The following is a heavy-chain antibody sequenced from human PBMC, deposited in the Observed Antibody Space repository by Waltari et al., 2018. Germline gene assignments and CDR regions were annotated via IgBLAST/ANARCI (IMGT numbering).Heavy chain of an antibody. CDR3: AKVGARSVDYFDY. D-gene: IGHD1-26*01. CDR2: ISWNSGSI. V-gene: IGHV3-9*01. J-gene: IGHJ4*02. Sequence: EVQLVESGGGLVQPGRSLRLSCVASGFTFDDYAMHWVRQAPGKGLEWFSGISWNSGSIGYADSVKGRFTISRDNAKNSLYLQMNSLRAEDTALYYCAKVGARSVDYFDYWGQGTLVTVSS. CDR1: GFTFDDYA.